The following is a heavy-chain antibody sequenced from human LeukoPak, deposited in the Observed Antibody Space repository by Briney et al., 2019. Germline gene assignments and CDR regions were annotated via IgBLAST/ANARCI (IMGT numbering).Heavy chain of an antibody. Sequence: SETLSLTCTVSGGSVSSGSYYWSWIRQPPGKGLEWIGYIYYSGSTNYNPSLKSRVTISVDTSKNQFSLKLSSVTAAGTAVYYCARGDYYDSSGYVWGQGTLVTVSS. CDR1: GGSVSSGSYY. CDR2: IYYSGST. CDR3: ARGDYYDSSGYV. J-gene: IGHJ4*02. D-gene: IGHD3-22*01. V-gene: IGHV4-61*01.